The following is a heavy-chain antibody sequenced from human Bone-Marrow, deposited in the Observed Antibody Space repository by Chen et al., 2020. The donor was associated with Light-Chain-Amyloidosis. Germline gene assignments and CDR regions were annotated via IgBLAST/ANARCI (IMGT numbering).Heavy chain of an antibody. CDR2: ISGSGGSR. CDR3: AKDISYDDILPGYPADAFDI. D-gene: IGHD3-9*01. CDR1: GFAFRSSA. V-gene: IGHV3-23*04. Sequence: EVQLVESGGGLLQRGGSLRLSCAASGFAFRSSAMSWVRQAPGKGLEWVATISGSGGSRYYGDSVKGRLTISRDNSKNALFLQMNSLRAEDTAVYYCAKDISYDDILPGYPADAFDIWGQGTMVTVSS. J-gene: IGHJ3*02.